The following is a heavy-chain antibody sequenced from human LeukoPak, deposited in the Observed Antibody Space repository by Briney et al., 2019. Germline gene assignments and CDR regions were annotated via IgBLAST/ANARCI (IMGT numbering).Heavy chain of an antibody. CDR1: GFTFSSYA. CDR3: ARELDRGYSGSPSGAY. V-gene: IGHV3-33*08. Sequence: GGSLRLSCAASGFTFSSYAMHWVRQAPGKGLEWVAVIWYDGSNKYYADSVKGRFTISRDNSKNTLYLQMNSLRAEDTAVYYCARELDRGYSGSPSGAYWGQGTLVTVSS. J-gene: IGHJ4*02. CDR2: IWYDGSNK. D-gene: IGHD1-26*01.